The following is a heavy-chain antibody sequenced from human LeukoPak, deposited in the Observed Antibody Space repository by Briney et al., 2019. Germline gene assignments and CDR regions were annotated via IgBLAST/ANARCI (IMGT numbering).Heavy chain of an antibody. V-gene: IGHV1-69*13. CDR2: IIPIFGTA. J-gene: IGHJ6*02. Sequence: ASVKVSCKASGGTFSSYAISWVRQAPGQGLEWMGGIIPIFGTANYAQKFQGRVTITADESTSTAYMELSSLRSEDTAVYYCATQRGSYDFWSGPKGYYGMDVWGQGTTATVSS. D-gene: IGHD3-3*01. CDR1: GGTFSSYA. CDR3: ATQRGSYDFWSGPKGYYGMDV.